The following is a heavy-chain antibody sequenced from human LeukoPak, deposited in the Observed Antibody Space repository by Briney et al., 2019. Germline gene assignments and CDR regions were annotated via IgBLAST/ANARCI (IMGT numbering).Heavy chain of an antibody. D-gene: IGHD5-18*01. CDR3: AKDGGTDWYSYGRLDY. CDR2: ISYDGSNK. CDR1: GFTFSSYG. V-gene: IGHV3-30*18. Sequence: GRSLRLSCAASGFTFSSYGMHWVRQAPGKGLEGVAVISYDGSNKYYADSVKGRFTISRDNSKNTLYLQMNSLRAEDTAVYYCAKDGGTDWYSYGRLDYWGQGTLVTVSS. J-gene: IGHJ4*02.